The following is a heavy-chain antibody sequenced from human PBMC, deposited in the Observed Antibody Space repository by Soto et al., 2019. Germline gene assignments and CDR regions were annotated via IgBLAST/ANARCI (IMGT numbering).Heavy chain of an antibody. V-gene: IGHV3-30*18. D-gene: IGHD4-17*01. Sequence: QVQLVESGGGVVQPGRSLRLSCAASGFIFSTYGMHWVLQAPGKGLEWLSVISYDGNNKYYADSVKGRFTISRDNSKNTLWLQMDSLRTEDTAVYYCAKVLLLTTITTVGDWGQGTLVTVSS. J-gene: IGHJ4*02. CDR2: ISYDGNNK. CDR1: GFIFSTYG. CDR3: AKVLLLTTITTVGD.